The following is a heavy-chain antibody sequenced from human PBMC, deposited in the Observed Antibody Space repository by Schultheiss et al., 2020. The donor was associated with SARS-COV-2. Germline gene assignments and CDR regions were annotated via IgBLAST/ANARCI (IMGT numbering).Heavy chain of an antibody. J-gene: IGHJ4*02. CDR1: GFTFSSYA. Sequence: GGSLRLSCAASGFTFSSYAMHWVRQAPGKGLEWVSYISSSSSTIYYADSVKGRFTISRDNAKNSLYLQMNSLRAEDTAVYYCAREIAAAGTGFDYWGQGTLVTVSS. V-gene: IGHV3-48*04. CDR3: AREIAAAGTGFDY. D-gene: IGHD6-13*01. CDR2: ISSSSSTI.